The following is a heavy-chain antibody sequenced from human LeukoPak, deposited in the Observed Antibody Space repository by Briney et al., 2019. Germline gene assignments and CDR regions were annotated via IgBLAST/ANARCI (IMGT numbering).Heavy chain of an antibody. V-gene: IGHV3-15*07. CDR3: ATALVAATRADY. J-gene: IGHJ4*02. D-gene: IGHD2-15*01. Sequence: GGSLRLSCAASGLTFSNAWMNWVRQAPGKGLEWVGRIKSRSEGGTNDYGAFVEGRFTISRDNSQSTVFLKMNNVKIEDTAVYYCATALVAATRADYWGQGTLVTVSS. CDR1: GLTFSNAW. CDR2: IKSRSEGGTN.